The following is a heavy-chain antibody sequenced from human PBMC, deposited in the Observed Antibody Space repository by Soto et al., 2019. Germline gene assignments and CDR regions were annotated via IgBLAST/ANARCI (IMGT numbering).Heavy chain of an antibody. V-gene: IGHV1-46*01. CDR3: ARELVVPAAIDYYYYGMDV. CDR1: GYTFTSYY. J-gene: IGHJ6*02. Sequence: ASVKVSCKASGYTFTSYYMHWVRQAPGQGLEWMGIINPSGGSTSYAQKFQGRVTMTRDTSTSTVYVELSSLRSEDTAVYYCARELVVPAAIDYYYYGMDVWGQGTTVTVSS. D-gene: IGHD2-2*01. CDR2: INPSGGST.